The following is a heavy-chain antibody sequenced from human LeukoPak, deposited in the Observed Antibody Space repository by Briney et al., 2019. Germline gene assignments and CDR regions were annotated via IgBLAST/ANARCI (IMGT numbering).Heavy chain of an antibody. CDR1: GFTFSSYA. Sequence: GGSLRLSCAASGFTFSSYAMHWVRQAPGKGLEWVAVISYDGSNKYYADSVKGRFTISRDNSKNTLYLQMNSLRAEDTAVYYCARFGGVIVSVYWGQGTLVTVPS. J-gene: IGHJ4*02. CDR2: ISYDGSNK. CDR3: ARFGGVIVSVY. V-gene: IGHV3-30-3*01. D-gene: IGHD3-16*02.